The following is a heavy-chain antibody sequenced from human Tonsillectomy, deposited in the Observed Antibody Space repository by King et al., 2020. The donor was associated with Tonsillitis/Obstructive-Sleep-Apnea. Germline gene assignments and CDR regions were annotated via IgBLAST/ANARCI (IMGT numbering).Heavy chain of an antibody. V-gene: IGHV1-18*01. J-gene: IGHJ4*02. CDR3: ARDCMSHYFDSGSYYSCDY. CDR2: ISAYNGNT. CDR1: GYTFPKSG. Sequence: VQLVQSGPEVKKHGASVKVSCKASGYTFPKSGFSWVRQAAGQGLEWMGWISAYNGNTNCAQKLQDRVTMTTDTTTSTAYMELRSLRSDDTAVYYCARDCMSHYFDSGSYYSCDYWGQGTLVTVSS. D-gene: IGHD1-26*01.